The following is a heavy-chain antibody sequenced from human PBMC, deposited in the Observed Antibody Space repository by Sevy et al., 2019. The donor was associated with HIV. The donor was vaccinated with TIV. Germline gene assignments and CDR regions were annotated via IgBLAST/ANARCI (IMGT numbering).Heavy chain of an antibody. CDR1: GFTFSTYN. Sequence: GGSLRLSCAASGFTFSTYNMNWVRQAPGKGLEWVSSIWSSSSYLYYADSVKGRFTISRDNAKNSLYLQMNSLKVEDTAVYYCARDRTYGSFIDYWGQGTLVTVSS. V-gene: IGHV3-21*01. CDR3: ARDRTYGSFIDY. CDR2: IWSSSSYL. J-gene: IGHJ4*02. D-gene: IGHD3-10*01.